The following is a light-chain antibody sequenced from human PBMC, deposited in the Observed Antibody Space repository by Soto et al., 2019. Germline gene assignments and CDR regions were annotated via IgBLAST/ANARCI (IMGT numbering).Light chain of an antibody. V-gene: IGKV3-11*01. CDR2: DAS. CDR1: QSVSSY. Sequence: EIVLTQSPATLSLSPGERATLSCRASQSVSSYLAWYQQKPGQAPRLLIYDASNRATGIPARFSGSGSGTDFTLTISSLEPEDFAVSYCQQRSNWPRTFGQGTKLDIK. CDR3: QQRSNWPRT. J-gene: IGKJ2*01.